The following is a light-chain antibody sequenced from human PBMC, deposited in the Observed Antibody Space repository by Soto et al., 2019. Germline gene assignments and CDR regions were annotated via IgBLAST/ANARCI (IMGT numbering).Light chain of an antibody. J-gene: IGLJ3*02. CDR1: SSDVGGYNY. Sequence: QSALTQPASVSGSPGQSITISCTGTSSDVGGYNYVSWYQQHPGKAPKLMIYEVGNRPSGVSNRFSGSKSGNTASLTISGLQAEDEVDYYCTSYTTSSTHWVFGGGTKLTVL. CDR3: TSYTTSSTHWV. CDR2: EVG. V-gene: IGLV2-14*01.